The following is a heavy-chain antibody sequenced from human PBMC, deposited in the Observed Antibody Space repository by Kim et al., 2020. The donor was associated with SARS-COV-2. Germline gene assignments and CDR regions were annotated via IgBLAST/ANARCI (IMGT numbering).Heavy chain of an antibody. CDR2: VPYDGRA. D-gene: IGHD5-12*01. J-gene: IGHJ4*02. V-gene: IGHV4-39*01. Sequence: SETLSLTCIASGASISSNLFHWGWIRQSPGRGLEWIGAVPYDGRAFHNPSLKTRVTITLDAPVAQFSLQLTSVTAAATAVYFGAATIQLDSVDDWGQG. CDR1: GASISSNLFH. CDR3: AATIQLDSVDD.